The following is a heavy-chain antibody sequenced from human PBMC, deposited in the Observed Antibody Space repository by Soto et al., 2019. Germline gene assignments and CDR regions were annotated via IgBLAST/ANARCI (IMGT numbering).Heavy chain of an antibody. J-gene: IGHJ2*01. CDR1: EFTVNTYN. CDR3: ARDSPRTRGYFDL. CDR2: ISSSSGSI. D-gene: IGHD5-12*01. V-gene: IGHV3-21*06. Sequence: PGWSLRLSCVASEFTVNTYNMTWVRQAPGKGLEWVSSISSSSGSIYYADSVKGRFTISRDNAKNSLYLQMNSLRAEDTAVYYCARDSPRTRGYFDLWGRGTLVTVSS.